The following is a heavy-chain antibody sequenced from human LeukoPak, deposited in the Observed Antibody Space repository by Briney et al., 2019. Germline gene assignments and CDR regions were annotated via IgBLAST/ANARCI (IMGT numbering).Heavy chain of an antibody. CDR1: GGSFSDYY. CDR2: INHSGST. Sequence: SETLSLTCAVYGGSFSDYYWTWIRQPPGKGLEQIGEINHSGSTNYNPSLKSRVTISLDTSRNQLSLNLSSVTAADTALYYCARGARFKPGNWLDPCGQGTLVTVSS. J-gene: IGHJ5*02. V-gene: IGHV4-34*01. D-gene: IGHD3-3*01. CDR3: ARGARFKPGNWLDP.